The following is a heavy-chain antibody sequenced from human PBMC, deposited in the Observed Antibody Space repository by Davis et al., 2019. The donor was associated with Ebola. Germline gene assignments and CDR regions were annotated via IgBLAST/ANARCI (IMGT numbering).Heavy chain of an antibody. CDR3: AKETSGSAVYYFYGLDV. V-gene: IGHV3-23*01. CDR2: ISAGGRFT. Sequence: GESLKISCVASGFTLSSYAMTWVRQAPGQGLEWVSVISAGGRFTHYADSVQGRFTISRDTSKNMLYLQMTSLRAEDAAVYYCAKETSGSAVYYFYGLDVWGQGTTVTVSS. CDR1: GFTLSSYA. D-gene: IGHD1-26*01. J-gene: IGHJ6*02.